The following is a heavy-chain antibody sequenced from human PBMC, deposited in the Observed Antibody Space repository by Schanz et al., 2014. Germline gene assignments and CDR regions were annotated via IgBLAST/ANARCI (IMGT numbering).Heavy chain of an antibody. Sequence: EVQLVESGGALVQPGGSLRLSCSVSGFTFSSYTMHWVRQAPGKGLEYVSAISSDVNSTYYADSVKNRFTISRDNSKNTLYLHISSLRLDDTAVYCCIKPIKLRGSYAFEGWGQGTLVTVSS. CDR2: ISSDVNST. V-gene: IGHV3-64D*06. CDR1: GFTFSSYT. CDR3: IKPIKLRGSYAFEG. J-gene: IGHJ4*03. D-gene: IGHD1-26*01.